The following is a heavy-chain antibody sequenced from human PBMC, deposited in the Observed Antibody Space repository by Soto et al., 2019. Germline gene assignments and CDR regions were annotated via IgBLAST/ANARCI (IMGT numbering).Heavy chain of an antibody. CDR3: ARDRRYCTNGVCYLYYFDY. J-gene: IGHJ4*02. V-gene: IGHV1-3*01. D-gene: IGHD2-8*01. Sequence: GASGKVSCKASGYTFTSYGIHWVRQAPGQRLEWMGWINAANGDTKYSPKFQGRVTITRDTSASTAYMELSSLRSEDTAVYYCARDRRYCTNGVCYLYYFDYWGQGTLVTVSS. CDR1: GYTFTSYG. CDR2: INAANGDT.